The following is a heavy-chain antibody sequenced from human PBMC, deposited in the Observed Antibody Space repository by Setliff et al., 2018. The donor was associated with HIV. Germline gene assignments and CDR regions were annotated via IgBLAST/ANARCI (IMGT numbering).Heavy chain of an antibody. Sequence: GPTLVNPTETLTLTCTVSGFSLSNGRMGVSWIRQPPGKALEWLAHIFSNDEKSYSTSLKSRLTISKDTPKSQVVLIMTNMDPVDTATYYCARYSSGWSPAYYFDYWGQGTLVTVSS. CDR1: GFSLSNGRMG. CDR3: ARYSSGWSPAYYFDY. CDR2: IFSNDEK. D-gene: IGHD6-19*01. V-gene: IGHV2-26*01. J-gene: IGHJ4*02.